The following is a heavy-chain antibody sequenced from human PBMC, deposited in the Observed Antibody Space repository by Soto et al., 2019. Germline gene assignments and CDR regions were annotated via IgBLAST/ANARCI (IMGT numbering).Heavy chain of an antibody. CDR2: IWYDGSNK. D-gene: IGHD2-2*01. V-gene: IGHV3-33*01. CDR1: GFTFSSYG. Sequence: SLRLSCAASGFTFSSYGMHWVRQAPGKGLEWVAVIWYDGSNKYYADSVKGRFTISRDNSKNTLYLQMNSLRAEDTAVYYCARDAEQYCSSTSCDYYYYMDVWGKGTTVTVSS. J-gene: IGHJ6*03. CDR3: ARDAEQYCSSTSCDYYYYMDV.